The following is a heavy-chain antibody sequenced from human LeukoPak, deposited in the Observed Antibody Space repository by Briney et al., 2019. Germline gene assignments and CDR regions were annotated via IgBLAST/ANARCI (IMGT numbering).Heavy chain of an antibody. D-gene: IGHD2-15*01. CDR3: AKGDCGGTCLLIDN. CDR1: GFTFSGYV. J-gene: IGHJ4*02. CDR2: ITGSGVTT. V-gene: IGHV3-23*01. Sequence: GGSLRLSCAASGFTFSGYVMSWVRRAPGKGLEWVSLITGSGVTTYYADSVRCRFTVSRDNSKNTLYLQMNSLRAEDTAVYFCAKGDCGGTCLLIDNWGQGTLVTVSS.